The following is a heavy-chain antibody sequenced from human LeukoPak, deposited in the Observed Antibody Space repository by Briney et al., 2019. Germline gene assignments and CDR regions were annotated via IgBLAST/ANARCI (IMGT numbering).Heavy chain of an antibody. Sequence: GGSLRLSCAASGFTFSNYAMSWVRQAPGKGLEWVSAIVGSGGSTYYADSVRGRFTISRDNSKNTLFLQMNSLRVEDTALYYCSKWGDYDVLTGYYDSDFWGQGTLVTVSS. CDR1: GFTFSNYA. CDR2: IVGSGGST. D-gene: IGHD3-9*01. V-gene: IGHV3-23*01. CDR3: SKWGDYDVLTGYYDSDF. J-gene: IGHJ4*02.